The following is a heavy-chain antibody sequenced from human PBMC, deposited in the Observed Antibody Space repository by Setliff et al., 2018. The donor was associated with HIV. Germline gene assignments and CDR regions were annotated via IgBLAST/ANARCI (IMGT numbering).Heavy chain of an antibody. D-gene: IGHD6-13*01. CDR1: GGSISSYY. CDR2: ISYSGNT. Sequence: SETLSLTCTVSGGSISSYYWSWIRQPPGKGLEWIGYISYSGNTKYKPSLKSRVTISVDTSENQCSLNLNSVTAADTAVYYCSRRAPLSPWYDGSWYGDKSFDIWGQGTMVTVSS. V-gene: IGHV4-59*08. CDR3: SRRAPLSPWYDGSWYGDKSFDI. J-gene: IGHJ3*02.